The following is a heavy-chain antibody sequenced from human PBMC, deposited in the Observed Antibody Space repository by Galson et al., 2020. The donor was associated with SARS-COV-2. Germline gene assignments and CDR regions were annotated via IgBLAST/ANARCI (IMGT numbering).Heavy chain of an antibody. CDR2: VNHSGST. CDR3: ARGRTAATMVRGVGYYYYYGMDV. V-gene: IGHV4-34*01. Sequence: SETLSLTCAVYGGSFSGYYWSWIRQPPGKGLEWIGEVNHSGSTNYNPSLKSRVTISVDTSKNQFSLKLSSVTAADTAVYYCARGRTAATMVRGVGYYYYYGMDVGGQGTTVTVSS. CDR1: GGSFSGYY. D-gene: IGHD3-10*01. J-gene: IGHJ6*02.